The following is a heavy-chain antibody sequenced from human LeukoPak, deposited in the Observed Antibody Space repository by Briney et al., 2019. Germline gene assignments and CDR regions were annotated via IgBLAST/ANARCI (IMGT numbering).Heavy chain of an antibody. CDR2: INNYNGDT. J-gene: IGHJ5*02. CDR3: ARRYCSGGSCYSDGDWFDP. Sequence: GASVKVSCKASGYTFRSYGINWVRQAPGQGLEWMGWINNYNGDTKYAQKVQGRVTMTTDTSTRTAYMELRTLRSDDTAVYYCARRYCSGGSCYSDGDWFDPWGQGTLVTVSS. D-gene: IGHD2-15*01. CDR1: GYTFRSYG. V-gene: IGHV1-18*01.